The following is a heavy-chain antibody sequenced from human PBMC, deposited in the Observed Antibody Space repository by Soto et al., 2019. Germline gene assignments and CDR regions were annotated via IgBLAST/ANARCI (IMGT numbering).Heavy chain of an antibody. D-gene: IGHD2-8*01. V-gene: IGHV5-51*01. Sequence: PGESLKISCKGSGYSFTSYWIGWVRQMPGKGLEWMGIIYPGDSDTRYSPSFQGQVTISADKSISTAYLQWSSLKASDTAMYYCASAIGYCTNGVCYRVQEYYGMDVWGQGTTVTGS. CDR3: ASAIGYCTNGVCYRVQEYYGMDV. CDR2: IYPGDSDT. CDR1: GYSFTSYW. J-gene: IGHJ6*02.